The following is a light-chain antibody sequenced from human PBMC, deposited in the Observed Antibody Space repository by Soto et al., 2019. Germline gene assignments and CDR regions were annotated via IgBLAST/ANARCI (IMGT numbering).Light chain of an antibody. Sequence: EIVMTQSPATLSVSPGQRATLSCRASQSVRGNLAWYQQKPGQSPRLLIYGASSRATGIPVRCSGSGSGTEFTLTISRLQSEDFAVYYCQQYKNWPLFGQGTRLENK. V-gene: IGKV3-15*01. CDR2: GAS. CDR1: QSVRGN. CDR3: QQYKNWPL. J-gene: IGKJ5*01.